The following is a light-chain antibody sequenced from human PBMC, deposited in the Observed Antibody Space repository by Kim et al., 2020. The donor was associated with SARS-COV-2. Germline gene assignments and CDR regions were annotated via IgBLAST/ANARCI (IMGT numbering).Light chain of an antibody. CDR1: QSVSTY. Sequence: PGERATLSCRASQSVSTYLAWYQQNPGQAPRLLIYDASNRATGIADRFRGSGSGTDFTLTISSLESEDFAVYYCQQRSNWPPALTFGGGTKVDIK. V-gene: IGKV3-11*01. J-gene: IGKJ4*01. CDR2: DAS. CDR3: QQRSNWPPALT.